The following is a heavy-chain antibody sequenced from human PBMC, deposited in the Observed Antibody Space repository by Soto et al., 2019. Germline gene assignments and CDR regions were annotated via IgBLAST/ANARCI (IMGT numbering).Heavy chain of an antibody. J-gene: IGHJ4*02. CDR2: IYSNGSP. V-gene: IGHV3-66*01. CDR3: ARGAPANDWAAFDC. Sequence: EVQLVESGGGLVQPGGSLRLSCAASGFTVSSNHMSWVRQAPGKGLEWVSVIYSNGSPQYADSVKGRFTISRDTSKNTLYLEMNNPRVEDTAVYYCARGAPANDWAAFDCWGQGTLVTVSS. CDR1: GFTVSSNH. D-gene: IGHD3-9*01.